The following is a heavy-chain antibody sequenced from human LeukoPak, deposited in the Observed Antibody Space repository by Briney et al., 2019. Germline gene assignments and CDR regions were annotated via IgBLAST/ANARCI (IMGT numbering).Heavy chain of an antibody. J-gene: IGHJ4*02. D-gene: IGHD2/OR15-2a*01. V-gene: IGHV3-23*01. CDR1: GFTFSSYA. Sequence: GGSLRLSCAASGFTFSSYAMRWVRQAPGKGLEWVSAISAGGGSTYYADSVKGRFTISRDNSKNTLYLQINSLRAEDTALYYCARTAMGDYVLFPNDYWGQGTLVTVSS. CDR2: ISAGGGST. CDR3: ARTAMGDYVLFPNDY.